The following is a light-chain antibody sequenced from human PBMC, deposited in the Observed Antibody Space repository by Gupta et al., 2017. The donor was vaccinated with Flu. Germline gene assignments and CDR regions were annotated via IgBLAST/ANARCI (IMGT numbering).Light chain of an antibody. CDR1: QSLRSSY. CDR2: GAS. Sequence: EIVLTQSPGTLSLSPGERATLSCRASQSLRSSYLAWYQQKPGQAPRLLIYGASSRATGIPDRFSGSGSGTDFTLTISRREPEDFAVYYCQQYGRSPRYSFGQGTKLEIK. CDR3: QQYGRSPRYS. J-gene: IGKJ2*03. V-gene: IGKV3-20*01.